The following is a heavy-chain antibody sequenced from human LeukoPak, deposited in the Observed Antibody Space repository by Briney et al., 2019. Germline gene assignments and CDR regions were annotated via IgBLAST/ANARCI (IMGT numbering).Heavy chain of an antibody. CDR3: ARNNGMDV. Sequence: GGSLRLSCAASGFALSSHWITWVRQVPGRGPEWVANVNRDGSETYYLDSVKGRFTISKDNAKNSLYLQMNSLRAEDTALYHCARNNGMDVWGQGTTVIVSS. J-gene: IGHJ6*02. CDR1: GFALSSHW. V-gene: IGHV3-7*03. CDR2: VNRDGSET.